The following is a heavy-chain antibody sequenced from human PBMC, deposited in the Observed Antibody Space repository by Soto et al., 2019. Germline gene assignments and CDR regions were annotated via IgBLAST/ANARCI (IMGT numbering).Heavy chain of an antibody. Sequence: QVHLVQSGAEVKKPGASVKVSCKASGYTFTTYGITWVRQAPGQGLEWMGWISAYNANTNYAQKFQGRVAMTTDTSTSTDYMELRSLRSYDTAVYYCARRAGTSHHFDYWGQGTQVTVSS. CDR1: GYTFTTYG. D-gene: IGHD1-7*01. V-gene: IGHV1-18*01. CDR3: ARRAGTSHHFDY. CDR2: ISAYNANT. J-gene: IGHJ4*02.